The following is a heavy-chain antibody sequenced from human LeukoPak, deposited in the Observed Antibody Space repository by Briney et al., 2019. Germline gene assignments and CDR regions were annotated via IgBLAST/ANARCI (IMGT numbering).Heavy chain of an antibody. J-gene: IGHJ4*02. V-gene: IGHV4-59*01. CDR2: TYYSGST. CDR1: GGSISSYY. Sequence: SETLSLTCTVSGGSISSYYWSWIRQPPGKGLEYIGDTYYSGSTNYNPSLKSRVTISVDTSKNRFSLKLSSVTAADTAVYYCARAAGSYSKYYFDYWGQGTLVTVSS. D-gene: IGHD1-26*01. CDR3: ARAAGSYSKYYFDY.